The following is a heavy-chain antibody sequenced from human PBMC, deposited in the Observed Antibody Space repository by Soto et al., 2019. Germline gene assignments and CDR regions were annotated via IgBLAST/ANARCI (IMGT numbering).Heavy chain of an antibody. D-gene: IGHD3-10*01. J-gene: IGHJ4*02. Sequence: QVQLVQSGAEVEKPGASVKVSCKASGYTFTSYAMHWVRQAPGQRLEWMGWINAGNGNTKYSQKFQGRVTITRDTSASTAYMELSSLRSEDTAVYYCARGSYGSGSYYMRGWGQGTLVTVSS. CDR1: GYTFTSYA. CDR2: INAGNGNT. V-gene: IGHV1-3*01. CDR3: ARGSYGSGSYYMRG.